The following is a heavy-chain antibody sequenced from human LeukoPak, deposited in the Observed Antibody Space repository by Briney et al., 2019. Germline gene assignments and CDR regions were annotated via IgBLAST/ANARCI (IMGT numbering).Heavy chain of an antibody. CDR3: AQNWGSYAFDI. D-gene: IGHD7-27*01. V-gene: IGHV4-59*01. CDR2: NSYSGST. Sequence: SETLSLTCTVSGGSISSYYWSWIRQPPGKGLEWIGYNSYSGSTNYDPSLKSRVTISLDTSKNQFSLKLSSVTAADTAVYYCAQNWGSYAFDIWGQGTMVTVSS. J-gene: IGHJ3*02. CDR1: GGSISSYY.